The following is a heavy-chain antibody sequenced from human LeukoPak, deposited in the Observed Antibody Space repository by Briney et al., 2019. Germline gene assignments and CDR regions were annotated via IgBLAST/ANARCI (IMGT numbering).Heavy chain of an antibody. V-gene: IGHV4-38-2*02. J-gene: IGHJ4*02. D-gene: IGHD1-26*01. CDR3: ARVVGATQLDY. CDR1: GYSNSSGYY. Sequence: SETLSLTCTVSGYSNSSGYYWAWSRPPPGKGLEWIGNMFHSGNTAYNPSLKSRVTISKDTSKNQFSLSLRFVTAADTAVYYCARVVGATQLDYWGQGILVTVSS. CDR2: MFHSGNT.